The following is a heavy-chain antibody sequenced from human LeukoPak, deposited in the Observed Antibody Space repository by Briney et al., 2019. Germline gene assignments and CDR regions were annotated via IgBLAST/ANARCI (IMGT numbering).Heavy chain of an antibody. CDR1: GFTFSSYG. J-gene: IGHJ6*03. CDR3: ARGGARDGSGSYYPYYYYYYMDV. V-gene: IGHV3-23*01. Sequence: GGSLRLSCAASGFTFSSYGMSWVRQAPGKGLEWVSAISGSGGSTYYADSVKGRFTISRDNSKNTLYLQMNSLRAEDTAVYYCARGGARDGSGSYYPYYYYYYMDVWGKGTTVTVSS. D-gene: IGHD3-10*01. CDR2: ISGSGGST.